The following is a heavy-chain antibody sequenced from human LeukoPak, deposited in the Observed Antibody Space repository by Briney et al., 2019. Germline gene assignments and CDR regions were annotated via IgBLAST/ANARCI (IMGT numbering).Heavy chain of an antibody. CDR2: IRSKIYGGTP. J-gene: IGHJ4*02. Sequence: PGGSLRLSCVASGFTFSSSWMTWVRQAPGKGLEWVGFIRSKIYGGTPEYAASVKGRFTISRDDSKGIAYLQMDSLKTEDTAVYYCTRDQTPYYWGQGTLVTVSS. CDR3: TRDQTPYY. CDR1: GFTFSSSW. V-gene: IGHV3-49*04.